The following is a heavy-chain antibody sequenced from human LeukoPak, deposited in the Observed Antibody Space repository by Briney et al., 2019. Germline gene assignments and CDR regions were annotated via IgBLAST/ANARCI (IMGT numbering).Heavy chain of an antibody. V-gene: IGHV3-30-3*01. CDR2: ISYDGSNK. Sequence: GGSLRLSCAASGFTFSSYAMHWVRQAPGKGLEWVAVISYDGSNKYYADSVKGRFTISRDNSKNTLYLQMNSLRAEDTAVYYCANPVPAAIGDYWGQGTLVTVSS. J-gene: IGHJ4*02. CDR3: ANPVPAAIGDY. CDR1: GFTFSSYA. D-gene: IGHD2-2*02.